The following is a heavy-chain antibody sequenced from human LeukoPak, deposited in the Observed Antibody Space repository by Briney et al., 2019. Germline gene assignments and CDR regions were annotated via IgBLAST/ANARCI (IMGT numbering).Heavy chain of an antibody. CDR1: GGSIRNFY. J-gene: IGHJ5*01. Sequence: SETLSLTCTVSGGSIRNFYWSWIRQPPGKGLEWIGYIYYSGTTKYNPSLKSRVTISVDTSKNQFSLKLNSVTAADTAAYYCARNHGGWFDSWGQGTLVTVSS. CDR2: IYYSGTT. V-gene: IGHV4-59*01. D-gene: IGHD4-23*01. CDR3: ARNHGGWFDS.